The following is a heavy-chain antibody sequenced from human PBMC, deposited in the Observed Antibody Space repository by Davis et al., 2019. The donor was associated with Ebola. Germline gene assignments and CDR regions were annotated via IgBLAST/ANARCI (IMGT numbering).Heavy chain of an antibody. CDR1: GFTLTKYA. Sequence: ASVKVSCKASGFTLTKYAIHWVRQAPGQRLEWMGWINAGNGNTKYSQKFQGRVTITRDTSASTAYMELSSLRSEDTAVYYCARGQQWLWFDPWGQGTLVTVSS. D-gene: IGHD6-19*01. CDR3: ARGQQWLWFDP. V-gene: IGHV1-3*01. J-gene: IGHJ5*02. CDR2: INAGNGNT.